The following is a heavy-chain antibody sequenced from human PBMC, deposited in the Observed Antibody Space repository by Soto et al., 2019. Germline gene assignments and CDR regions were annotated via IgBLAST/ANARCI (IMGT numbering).Heavy chain of an antibody. J-gene: IGHJ3*01. D-gene: IGHD1-26*01. CDR1: GXTISSYG. CDR3: ARAQYTGSYFDACGV. V-gene: IGHV3-33*08. CDR2: IWYDGSNK. Sequence: GSLRLSCAASGXTISSYGMHWVRQAPGKGLDWVAVIWYDGSNKYYAESVNGRFTISRDNSKNTLYVQMNSLTVDDTAVSYCARAQYTGSYFDACGVWGQGTMVTVSS.